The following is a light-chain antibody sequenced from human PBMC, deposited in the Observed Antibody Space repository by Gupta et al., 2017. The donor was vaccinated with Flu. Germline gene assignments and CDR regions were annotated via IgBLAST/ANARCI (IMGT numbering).Light chain of an antibody. CDR1: QSLNSH. Sequence: PATLSGSPGERATLSCRASQSLNSHLAWYQQKPGQAPRLLIYGASTRATGIPARFSGSGSGTEFTLTISSLQSEDFAVYYCQQDNDCPLTFGQGTKLEIK. J-gene: IGKJ2*01. V-gene: IGKV3-15*01. CDR3: QQDNDCPLT. CDR2: GAS.